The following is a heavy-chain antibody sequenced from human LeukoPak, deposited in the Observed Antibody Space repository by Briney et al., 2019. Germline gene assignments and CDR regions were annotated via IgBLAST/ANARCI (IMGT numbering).Heavy chain of an antibody. V-gene: IGHV3-21*01. CDR2: ISSSSSYI. CDR3: ARDARYCSGGSCCDY. Sequence: PGGSLRLSCAASGFTFSSYSMNWVRQAPGKGLEWVSSISSSSSYIYYADSVKGRFTISRDNAKNSLYLQMNSLRAEDTAVYYCARDARYCSGGSCCDYWGQGTLVTLSS. D-gene: IGHD2-15*01. J-gene: IGHJ4*02. CDR1: GFTFSSYS.